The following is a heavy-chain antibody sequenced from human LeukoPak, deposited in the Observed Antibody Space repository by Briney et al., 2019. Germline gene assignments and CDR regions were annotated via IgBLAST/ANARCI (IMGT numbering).Heavy chain of an antibody. CDR1: GFTFSSYW. Sequence: GGSLRLSCAASGFTFSSYWMSWVRQAPGKGLEWVASIRQDGSEKYYVDSVKGRFTISRDNAQNSLYLQMNSLTAEDTAVYYCARAGVRVAAPGPPHWGQGTLVTVSS. D-gene: IGHD6-6*01. CDR3: ARAGVRVAAPGPPH. V-gene: IGHV3-7*05. CDR2: IRQDGSEK. J-gene: IGHJ4*02.